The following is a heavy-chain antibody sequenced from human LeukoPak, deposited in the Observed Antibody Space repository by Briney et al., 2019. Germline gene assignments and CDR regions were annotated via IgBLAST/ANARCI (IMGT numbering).Heavy chain of an antibody. CDR2: ISNSGGGT. J-gene: IGHJ4*02. Sequence: GGSLRLSCAASGFTFSSFAMSWVRLAPGKGLEWVSSISNSGGGTYYAGSVKGRFTISRDNSKNTLYLQMSSLRAEDTAIYYCARPAYSSSWYYFEYWGQGTLVTVSS. V-gene: IGHV3-23*01. CDR3: ARPAYSSSWYYFEY. D-gene: IGHD6-13*01. CDR1: GFTFSSFA.